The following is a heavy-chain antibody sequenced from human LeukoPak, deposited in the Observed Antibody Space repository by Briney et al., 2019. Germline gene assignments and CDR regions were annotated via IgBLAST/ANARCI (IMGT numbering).Heavy chain of an antibody. CDR3: ARDYRMVRGFLDGFDP. V-gene: IGHV1-2*02. D-gene: IGHD3-10*01. CDR1: GYTFTGYY. Sequence: GASVKVSCKASGYTFTGYYMHWVRQAPGQGLEWMGWINPNSGGTNYAQKFQGRVTMTRDTSISTAYMELSRLRSDDTAVYYCARDYRMVRGFLDGFDPWGQGTLVTVSS. CDR2: INPNSGGT. J-gene: IGHJ5*02.